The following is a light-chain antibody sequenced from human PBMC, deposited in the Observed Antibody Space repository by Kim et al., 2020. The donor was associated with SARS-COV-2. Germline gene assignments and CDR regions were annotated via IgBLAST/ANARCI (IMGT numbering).Light chain of an antibody. CDR1: QRVSSN. CDR2: GAS. CDR3: QQYNNWPTWT. Sequence: EIVMTQSPATLSVSPGERATLSCRASQRVSSNLAWYQQKPGKAPRLLIYGASTRHTGIPARFSGSGSGTEFTLTISSLQSEDFAVYYCQQYNNWPTWTFGQGTKVDIK. V-gene: IGKV3-15*01. J-gene: IGKJ1*01.